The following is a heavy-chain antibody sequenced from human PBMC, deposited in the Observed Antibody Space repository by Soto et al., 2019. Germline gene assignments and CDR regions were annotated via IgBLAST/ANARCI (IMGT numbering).Heavy chain of an antibody. Sequence: EVQVLESGGGLVQPGGSLRLSCVASGFTFSTYAMNWVRQAPGKGLEWVSGISGSGSDRYYADSVRGRFTISRDNSNNTLNLQMDSMRAEDTAIYYCTKTPRAYYYYMAVWGKGTTVTVSS. CDR3: TKTPRAYYYYMAV. J-gene: IGHJ6*03. V-gene: IGHV3-23*01. CDR2: ISGSGSDR. CDR1: GFTFSTYA. D-gene: IGHD3-10*01.